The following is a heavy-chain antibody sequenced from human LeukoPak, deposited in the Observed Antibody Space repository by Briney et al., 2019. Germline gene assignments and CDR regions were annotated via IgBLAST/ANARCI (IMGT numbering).Heavy chain of an antibody. D-gene: IGHD2-15*01. CDR3: ARYYCSGDTCYGIFDY. CDR2: IYVGDSDT. Sequence: PGESLKISCKGSGYNFTSYWIGWVRQMPGKGLECVGIIYVGDSDTRYSPSFQGQVTISADKSTSTTYLQWSSLKASDTGMYYCARYYCSGDTCYGIFDYWGQGTLVTVSS. V-gene: IGHV5-51*01. CDR1: GYNFTSYW. J-gene: IGHJ4*02.